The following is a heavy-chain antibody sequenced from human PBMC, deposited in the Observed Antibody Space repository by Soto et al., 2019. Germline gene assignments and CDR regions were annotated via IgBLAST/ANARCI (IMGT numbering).Heavy chain of an antibody. J-gene: IGHJ6*02. Sequence: VRLSCAASGFTFSSYWMSWVRQAPGKGLEWVANIKQDGSEKYYVDSVKGRFTISRDNAKNSLYLQMNSLRAEDTAVYYCARDHCSSTSCYRRDYYGMDVWGQGTTVTVSS. D-gene: IGHD2-2*02. CDR3: ARDHCSSTSCYRRDYYGMDV. CDR2: IKQDGSEK. V-gene: IGHV3-7*01. CDR1: GFTFSSYW.